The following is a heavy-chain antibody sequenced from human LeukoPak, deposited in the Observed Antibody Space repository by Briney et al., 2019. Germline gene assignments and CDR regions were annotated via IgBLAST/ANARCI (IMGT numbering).Heavy chain of an antibody. J-gene: IGHJ5*02. CDR1: GYTFTGYY. V-gene: IGHV1-2*02. CDR2: INPNSGGT. Sequence: GASVKVSCKASGYTFTGYYMHWVRQAPGQGLEWMGWINPNSGGTNYAQKFQGRVTMTRDTSISTAHMELSRLRSDDTAVYYCARASNRYPPGYSSGWYFRNWFDPWGQGTLVTVSS. D-gene: IGHD6-19*01. CDR3: ARASNRYPPGYSSGWYFRNWFDP.